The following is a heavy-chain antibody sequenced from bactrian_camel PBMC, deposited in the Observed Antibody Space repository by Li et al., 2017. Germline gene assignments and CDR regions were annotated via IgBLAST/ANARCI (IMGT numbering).Heavy chain of an antibody. CDR2: IYLNSHRA. V-gene: IGHV3S1*01. CDR1: DYAYEFDC. Sequence: VQLVESGGGSAQPGGSLTLSCASPDYAYEFDCMGWFRQVPGKERERVASIYLNSHRAIYGSSVKGRFTISQDNSKNTLFLQMNVLRPEDTAMYYCAARKVARGSHFSLGRAPALRRDEYNFWGQGTQVTV. D-gene: IGHD2*01. CDR3: AARKVARGSHFSLGRAPALRRDEYNF. J-gene: IGHJ4*01.